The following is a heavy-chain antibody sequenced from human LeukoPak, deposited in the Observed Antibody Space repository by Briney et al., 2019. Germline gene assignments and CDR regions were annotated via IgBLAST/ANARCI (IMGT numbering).Heavy chain of an antibody. Sequence: SGPALVKPTQTLTLTCTFSGFSLSTSGMCVSWIRQPPGKALEWLARIDWDDDKYYNRSLKTRLTISKDTSKNQVILTMTNMDPVDTAIYYCARIKPGSYYYMDVWGNGTTVTVPS. CDR1: GFSLSTSGMC. D-gene: IGHD1-14*01. CDR3: ARIKPGSYYYMDV. CDR2: IDWDDDK. V-gene: IGHV2-70*11. J-gene: IGHJ6*03.